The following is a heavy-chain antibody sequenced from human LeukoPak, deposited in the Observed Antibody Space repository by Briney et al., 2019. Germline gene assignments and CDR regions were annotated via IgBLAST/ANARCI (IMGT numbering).Heavy chain of an antibody. CDR2: IYYSGYT. D-gene: IGHD5-12*01. V-gene: IGHV4-31*03. J-gene: IGHJ5*01. Sequence: SETLSLTCTVSGGSISSGGYYWSWIGQHPGKGLEWIGYIYYSGYTYYNPFLKSRILMSVDTSENQFSLKLRSVTAADTAIYYCARDRDGYDWLDSWGPGTLVTVSS. CDR3: ARDRDGYDWLDS. CDR1: GGSISSGGYY.